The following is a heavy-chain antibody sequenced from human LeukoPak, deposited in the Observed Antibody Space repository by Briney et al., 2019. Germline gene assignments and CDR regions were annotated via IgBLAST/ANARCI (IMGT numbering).Heavy chain of an antibody. V-gene: IGHV4-59*05. CDR1: GFTFSSYSMN. CDR3: AKSQGYCSSTSCYARNAGFDY. CDR2: IYYSGST. Sequence: GSLRLSCAASGFTFSSYSMNWVRQPPGKGLEWIGSIYYSGSTYYNPSLKSRVTISVDTSKNQFSLKLSSVTAADTAVYYCAKSQGYCSSTSCYARNAGFDYWGQGTLVTVSS. D-gene: IGHD2-2*01. J-gene: IGHJ4*02.